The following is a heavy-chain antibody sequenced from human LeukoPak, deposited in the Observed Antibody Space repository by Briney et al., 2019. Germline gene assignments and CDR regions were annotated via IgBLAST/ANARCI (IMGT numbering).Heavy chain of an antibody. Sequence: PGGSLRLSCAAPGFTFSSNWMHWVRQAPGKGLVWVTRINEDGRTTNYADSVKGRSTIFRDNAKNTLYLQMNSLRAEDTAVYYCVRDLGGRSGHWGQGTLVTVSS. CDR1: GFTFSSNW. V-gene: IGHV3-74*01. D-gene: IGHD1-26*01. J-gene: IGHJ4*02. CDR3: VRDLGGRSGH. CDR2: INEDGRTT.